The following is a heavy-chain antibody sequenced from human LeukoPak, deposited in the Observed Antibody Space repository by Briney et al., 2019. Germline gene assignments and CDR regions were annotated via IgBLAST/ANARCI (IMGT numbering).Heavy chain of an antibody. CDR3: ARGGLCSRTSCYIEWHFDY. V-gene: IGHV3-21*01. Sequence: PGASLRLSCAPSGFPFSTHSMHWVRQDPGKGLAGVSSISSSSSYIYYADSVKGRFTIPRDNAKNSLYLQMNSLRAEDRAVYYGARGGLCSRTSCYIEWHFDYWGQGTLVTVSS. D-gene: IGHD2-2*02. CDR1: GFPFSTHS. CDR2: ISSSSSYI. J-gene: IGHJ4*02.